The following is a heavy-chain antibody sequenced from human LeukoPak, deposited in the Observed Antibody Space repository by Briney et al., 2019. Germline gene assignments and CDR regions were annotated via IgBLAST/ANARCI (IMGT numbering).Heavy chain of an antibody. CDR3: AKASLPAAANWFDP. V-gene: IGHV3-30*02. J-gene: IGHJ5*02. D-gene: IGHD2-2*01. Sequence: PGGSLRLSCAASGFTFSSYGMHWVRQAPGKGLEWVAFIRYDGSNKYYADSVKGRFTISRDNSKNTLYLQMNSLRAEDTAVYYCAKASLPAAANWFDPWGQGTLVTVSS. CDR1: GFTFSSYG. CDR2: IRYDGSNK.